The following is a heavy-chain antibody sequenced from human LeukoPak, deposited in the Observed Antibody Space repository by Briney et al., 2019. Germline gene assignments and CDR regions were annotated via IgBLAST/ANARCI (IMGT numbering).Heavy chain of an antibody. Sequence: GGSLRLSCAASGFTFSSYNMNWVRQAPGKGLEWVSYIRSSGNTIYYADSVKGRFTISRDNAKNSLYLQMNSLRAEDTALYYCAKDGPVNYDFWSGYRAEYFDYWGQGTLVTVSS. V-gene: IGHV3-48*04. D-gene: IGHD3-3*01. CDR1: GFTFSSYN. CDR2: IRSSGNTI. CDR3: AKDGPVNYDFWSGYRAEYFDY. J-gene: IGHJ4*02.